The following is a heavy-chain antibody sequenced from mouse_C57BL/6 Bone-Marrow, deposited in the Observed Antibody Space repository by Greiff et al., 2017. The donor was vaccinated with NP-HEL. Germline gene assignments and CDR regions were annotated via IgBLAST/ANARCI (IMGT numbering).Heavy chain of an antibody. J-gene: IGHJ3*01. Sequence: EVQGVESGGDLVKPGGSLKLSCAASGFTFSSYGMSWVRQTPDKRLECVATISSGGSYTYYPDSVKGRFTISRDNAKNTLYLQMSSLKSEDTAMYYCASPYDYDVAWFAYWCQGTLVTVSA. D-gene: IGHD2-4*01. V-gene: IGHV5-6*01. CDR1: GFTFSSYG. CDR3: ASPYDYDVAWFAY. CDR2: ISSGGSYT.